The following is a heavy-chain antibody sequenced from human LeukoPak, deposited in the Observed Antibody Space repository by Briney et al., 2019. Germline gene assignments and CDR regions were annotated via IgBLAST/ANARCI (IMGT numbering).Heavy chain of an antibody. CDR2: MNPNSGNT. CDR3: ARATDDYYYMDV. J-gene: IGHJ6*03. CDR1: GYTFTSYD. Sequence: XASVKVSCKASGYTFTSYDINWVRQAPGQGLEWMGWMNPNSGNTGYAQKFQGRVTMTRNTSISTAYMELSSLRSEDTAVYYCARATDDYYYMDVWGKGTTVTISS. V-gene: IGHV1-8*01.